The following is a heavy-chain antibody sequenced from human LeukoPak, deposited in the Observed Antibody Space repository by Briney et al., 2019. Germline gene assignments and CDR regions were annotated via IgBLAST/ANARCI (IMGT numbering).Heavy chain of an antibody. J-gene: IGHJ4*02. D-gene: IGHD2-15*01. CDR2: IIPIFGTA. CDR1: GGSFSSEA. CDR3: GRKAGDCGGGSCYSIDY. Sequence: ASVKVSCKAFGGSFSSEAISWVRPAPGQGLEWMGGIIPIFGTANYAQKFQGRVTITTDESTSTAYMEVSSLRSEDTAVYYCGRKAGDCGGGSCYSIDYWGQGTLVTVSS. V-gene: IGHV1-69*05.